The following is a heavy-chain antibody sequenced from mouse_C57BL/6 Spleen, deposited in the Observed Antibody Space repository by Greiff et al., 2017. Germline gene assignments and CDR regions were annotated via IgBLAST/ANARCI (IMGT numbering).Heavy chain of an antibody. CDR3: ARYWSAMDY. CDR2: IYPSDSET. Sequence: QVQLQQPGAELVRPGSSVKLSCKASGYTFTSYWMDWVKQRPGQGLEWIGNIYPSDSETHYNQKFKDKATLTVDKSSSTAYMQLSSLTSENSAVYYCARYWSAMDYWGQGTSVTVSS. V-gene: IGHV1-61*01. CDR1: GYTFTSYW. J-gene: IGHJ4*01. D-gene: IGHD4-1*01.